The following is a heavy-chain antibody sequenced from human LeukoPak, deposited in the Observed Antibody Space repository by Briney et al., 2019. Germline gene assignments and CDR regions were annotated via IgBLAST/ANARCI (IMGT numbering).Heavy chain of an antibody. CDR1: GGSFSSYY. CDR3: ESARGYGDPPPDAFVI. Sequence: SETLSLTCTVSGGSFSSYYWSWIRQPPGKGLEWIGRIYTSGSTNYNPSLKSRVTMSVDTSKNQFSLKLSYVTAADTAVYYCESARGYGDPPPDAFVITGQGTMVTGSS. CDR2: IYTSGST. D-gene: IGHD5-12*01. V-gene: IGHV4-4*07. J-gene: IGHJ3*02.